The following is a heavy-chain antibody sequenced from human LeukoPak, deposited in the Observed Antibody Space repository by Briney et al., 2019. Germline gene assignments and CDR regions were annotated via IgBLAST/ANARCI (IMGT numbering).Heavy chain of an antibody. V-gene: IGHV3-53*01. CDR1: GFSVSRNY. CDR2: IHSGGTT. Sequence: SGGSLRLSCAASGFSVSRNYMSWVRQVPGKGLEWVSVIHSGGTTYYADSVKGRFTISRDNSKNTLHLQMNSLRAEDTAVYYCARGLQYSTGWFYFDFWGQGTLVTVSS. D-gene: IGHD6-19*01. CDR3: ARGLQYSTGWFYFDF. J-gene: IGHJ4*02.